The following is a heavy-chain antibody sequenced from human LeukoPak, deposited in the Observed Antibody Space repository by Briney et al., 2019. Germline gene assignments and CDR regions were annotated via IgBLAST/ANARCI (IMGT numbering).Heavy chain of an antibody. J-gene: IGHJ4*02. CDR3: AKGGARYCSSTSCSNFDS. CDR2: ISGSGDST. V-gene: IGHV3-23*01. CDR1: GFTFSSYA. Sequence: GGSLRLSCAASGFTFSSYAMSWVRQAPGKGLEWVSVISGSGDSTYYADFVKGRFTISRDNSKNTLYLQMNSLRAEDTAVYYCAKGGARYCSSTSCSNFDSWGQGTLVTVSS. D-gene: IGHD2-2*01.